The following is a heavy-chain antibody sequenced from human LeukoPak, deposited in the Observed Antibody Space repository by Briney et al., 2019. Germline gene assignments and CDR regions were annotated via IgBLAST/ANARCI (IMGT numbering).Heavy chain of an antibody. CDR3: ARDGEGCTSTSCYEWFDY. CDR1: GFTFSSYE. J-gene: IGHJ4*02. Sequence: GGSLRLSCAASGFTFSSYEMNWVRQAPGKGLEWVSYISSSGSTIYYADSVKGRFTISRDNAKNSLYLQMNSLRAEDTAIYYCARDGEGCTSTSCYEWFDYWGQGTLVTVSS. D-gene: IGHD2-2*01. V-gene: IGHV3-48*03. CDR2: ISSSGSTI.